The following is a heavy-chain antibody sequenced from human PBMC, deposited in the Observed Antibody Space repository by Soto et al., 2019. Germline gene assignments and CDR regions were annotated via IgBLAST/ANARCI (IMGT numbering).Heavy chain of an antibody. J-gene: IGHJ4*02. CDR1: GGTFSGYA. V-gene: IGHV1-69*13. CDR2: IIPIFGTA. D-gene: IGHD3-22*01. CDR3: ARGSLTYYYDSSGYRPFDY. Sequence: SVKVSCKASGGTFSGYAISWVRQAPGQGLEWMGGIIPIFGTANYAQKFQGRVTITADESTSTAYMELSSLRSEDTAVYYCARGSLTYYYDSSGYRPFDYWGQGTLVTVSS.